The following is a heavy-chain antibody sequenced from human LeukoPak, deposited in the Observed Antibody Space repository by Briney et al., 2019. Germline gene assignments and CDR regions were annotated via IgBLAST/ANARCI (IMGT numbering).Heavy chain of an antibody. J-gene: IGHJ6*02. CDR2: IIPIFGTA. Sequence: SVKISCKASGGTFSSHAISWVRQAPGQGLEWMGGIIPIFGTANYAQKFQGRVTITADESTSTAYMELGSLRPEDTAVYYCARDGPYSYGRSTNYYYYYGMDVWGQGTTVTVSS. D-gene: IGHD5-18*01. CDR3: ARDGPYSYGRSTNYYYYYGMDV. CDR1: GGTFSSHA. V-gene: IGHV1-69*13.